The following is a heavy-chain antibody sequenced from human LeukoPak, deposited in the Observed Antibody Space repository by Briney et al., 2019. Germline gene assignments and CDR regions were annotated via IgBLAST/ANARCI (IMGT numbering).Heavy chain of an antibody. D-gene: IGHD3-3*01. J-gene: IGHJ5*02. CDR1: GFTFNDHW. V-gene: IGHV3-7*01. CDR2: INEDGSAK. CDR3: ARDSRMNYYAS. Sequence: GGSLRLSCAASGFTFNDHWMTWVRQTPGKGLEWLANINEDGSAKNYVDSVKGRFTISRDNAVNSLYLQMNSLRAEDTAMYYCARDSRMNYYASWGRGTLVTVSS.